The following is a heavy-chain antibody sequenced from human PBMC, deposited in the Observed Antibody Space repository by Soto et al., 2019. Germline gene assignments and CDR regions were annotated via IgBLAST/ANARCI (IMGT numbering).Heavy chain of an antibody. V-gene: IGHV3-30*18. CDR3: AKEPIYSSGWYYFDY. D-gene: IGHD6-19*01. Sequence: GGSLRLSCAASGFTFSSYGMHWVRQAPGKGLEWVAVISYDGSNKYYADSVKGRFTISRDNSKNTLYLQMNSLRAEDTAVYYCAKEPIYSSGWYYFDYWGQGTLVTVSS. CDR1: GFTFSSYG. CDR2: ISYDGSNK. J-gene: IGHJ4*02.